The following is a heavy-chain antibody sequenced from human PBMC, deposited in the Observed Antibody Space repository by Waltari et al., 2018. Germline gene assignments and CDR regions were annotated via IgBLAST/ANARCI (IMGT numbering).Heavy chain of an antibody. CDR3: TKDLTPGGADV. V-gene: IGHV3-9*01. J-gene: IGHJ6*02. CDR1: GFNFHYHA. D-gene: IGHD3-9*01. CDR2: IMWQTGNV. Sequence: EGQLVQSGGGLVRPGGSLRLSCVVSGFNFHYHALHWVREAPGKGLEWVSGIMWQTGNVGYADSVRGRFTISRDSANYILYLQMNSLRDEDTALYYCTKDLTPGGADVWGQGTTVTVSS.